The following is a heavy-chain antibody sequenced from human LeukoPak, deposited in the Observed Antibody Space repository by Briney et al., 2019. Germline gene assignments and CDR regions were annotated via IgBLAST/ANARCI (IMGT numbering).Heavy chain of an antibody. Sequence: ASVKVSCKASGYSFNSQGMNWVRQAPGQGLEWMGWINTDSGNPTYAQGFTGRFVFSLDTSVSTAYLQISSLKAEDTAVYYCARSDPPTSYGDPYGFTKLFGVYYYYYMDVWGKGTTVTVSS. CDR2: INTDSGNP. CDR1: GYSFNSQG. D-gene: IGHD4-17*01. J-gene: IGHJ6*03. CDR3: ARSDPPTSYGDPYGFTKLFGVYYYYYMDV. V-gene: IGHV7-4-1*02.